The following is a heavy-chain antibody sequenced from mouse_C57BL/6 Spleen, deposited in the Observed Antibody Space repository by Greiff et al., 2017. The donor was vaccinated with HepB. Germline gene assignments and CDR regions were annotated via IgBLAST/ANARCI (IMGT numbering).Heavy chain of an antibody. CDR3: ARTTVGYYFDD. J-gene: IGHJ2*01. CDR2: INPYNGGT. D-gene: IGHD1-1*01. V-gene: IGHV1-19*01. Sequence: VQLQQSGPVLVKPGASVKMSCKASGYTFTDYYMNWVKQSHGKSLEWIGVINPYNGGTSYNQKFKGKATLTVDKSSSTAYMELNSLTSEDSAVYYCARTTVGYYFDDWGQGTTLTVSS. CDR1: GYTFTDYY.